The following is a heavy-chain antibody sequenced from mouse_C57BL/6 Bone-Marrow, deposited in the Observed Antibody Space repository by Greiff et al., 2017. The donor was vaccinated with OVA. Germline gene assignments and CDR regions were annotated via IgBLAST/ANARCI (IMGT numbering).Heavy chain of an antibody. CDR2: ISSGSSTI. V-gene: IGHV5-17*01. Sequence: EVQLVESGGGLVKPGGSLKLSCAASGFTFSDYGMHWVRQAPEQGLEWVAYISSGSSTIYYADTVKGRFTISRDNAKNTLFLQMTSLKSEDTAMYYGARGDYYGRDYAMDYWGQGTSVTVSS. CDR1: GFTFSDYG. D-gene: IGHD1-1*01. J-gene: IGHJ4*01. CDR3: ARGDYYGRDYAMDY.